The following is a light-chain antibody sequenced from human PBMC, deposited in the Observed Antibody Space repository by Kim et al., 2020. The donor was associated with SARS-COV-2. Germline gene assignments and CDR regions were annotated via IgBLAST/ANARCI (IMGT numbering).Light chain of an antibody. CDR1: SSDVGGYDY. CDR3: SSYSSTSTVL. Sequence: GQSFTISCTGTSSDVGGYDYVSWYQQHPGKAPKLMIYDVTNRPSGVSNRFSGSKSGNTASLTISGLQAEDEADYYCSSYSSTSTVLFGGGTQLTVL. J-gene: IGLJ2*01. V-gene: IGLV2-14*03. CDR2: DVT.